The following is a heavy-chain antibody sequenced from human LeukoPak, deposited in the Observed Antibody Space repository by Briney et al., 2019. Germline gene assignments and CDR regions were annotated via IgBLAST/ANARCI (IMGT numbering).Heavy chain of an antibody. J-gene: IGHJ6*03. V-gene: IGHV3-9*01. CDR3: AKDRSHYYYYYMDV. CDR2: ISWNSGSI. CDR1: GFTFDDYA. Sequence: SLRLSCAASGFTFDDYAMHWVRQAPGKGLEWVSGISWNSGSIGYADSVKGRFTISRDNAKNSLYLQMNSLRAEDTALYYCAKDRSHYYYYYMDVWGKGTTVTVSS.